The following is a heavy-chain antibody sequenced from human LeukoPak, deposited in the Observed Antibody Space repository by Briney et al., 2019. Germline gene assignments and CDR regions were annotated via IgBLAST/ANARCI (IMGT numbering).Heavy chain of an antibody. D-gene: IGHD5-12*01. CDR1: GYTFTSYY. CDR2: INPSGGST. CDR3: AGAYSGYXGSXDY. Sequence: AIVKVSCKASGYTFTSYYMHWVRQAPGQGLEWMGIINPSGGSTSYAQKFQGRVTMTRDTSTSTVYMELSSLRSEDTAVYYCAGAYSGYXGSXDYWGQGTLVTVSS. J-gene: IGHJ4*02. V-gene: IGHV1-46*03.